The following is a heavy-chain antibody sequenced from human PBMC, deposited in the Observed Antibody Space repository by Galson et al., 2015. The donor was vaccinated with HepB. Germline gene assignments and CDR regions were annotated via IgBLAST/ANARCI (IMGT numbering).Heavy chain of an antibody. CDR1: GFTFSSSS. V-gene: IGHV3-23*01. Sequence: SLRLSCAASGFTFSSSSMTWVRQAPGKGLEWVSTVSGGDDFTYYADSVKGRFTISRDNSKNTLSLQMSSLRAEDTALYYCAKGGWGSIIDYWGQGTLVTVSS. CDR3: AKGGWGSIIDY. D-gene: IGHD6-19*01. CDR2: VSGGDDFT. J-gene: IGHJ4*02.